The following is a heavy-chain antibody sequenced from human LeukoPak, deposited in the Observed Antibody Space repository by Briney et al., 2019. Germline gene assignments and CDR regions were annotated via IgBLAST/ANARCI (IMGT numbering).Heavy chain of an antibody. D-gene: IGHD2/OR15-2a*01. CDR3: APYFSNRGGLDP. CDR1: GFIVCSNY. J-gene: IGHJ5*02. V-gene: IGHV3-53*01. Sequence: GSLRLSCAASGFIVCSNYMSWVRQAPGKGLEWVSIIYSSGTTYYADSVRGRFTISRDNSKNTLYLQMNSLTAEDTAVYYCAPYFSNRGGLDPWGQGTLVTVSS. CDR2: IYSSGTT.